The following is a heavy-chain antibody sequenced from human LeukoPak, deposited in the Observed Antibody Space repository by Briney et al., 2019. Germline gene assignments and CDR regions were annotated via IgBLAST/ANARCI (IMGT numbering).Heavy chain of an antibody. CDR2: IYGGGSK. J-gene: IGHJ4*02. CDR1: GFPVRSHY. D-gene: IGHD5-24*01. CDR3: ARVEMATMNFDY. Sequence: PGGSLKPPCSAPGFPVRSHYMSWVRQAPGKGLDCASVIYGGGSKYYAASVKGQSTTSRDNSKNTLYLQITSLRAEDTAVYYCARVEMATMNFDYWGQGTLVTVSS. V-gene: IGHV3-53*01.